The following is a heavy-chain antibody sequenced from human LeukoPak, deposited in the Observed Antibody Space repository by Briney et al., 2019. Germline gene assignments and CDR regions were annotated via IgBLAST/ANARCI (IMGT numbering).Heavy chain of an antibody. V-gene: IGHV3-21*01. D-gene: IGHD5-12*01. CDR2: ISSSSSYI. CDR1: GFTFSSYS. Sequence: PGGSLRLSCAASGFTFSSYSMNWVRQAPGKGLEWVSSISSSSSYIYYADSVKGRFTISRDNAKNSLYLQMNSLRAEDTAVYYCARDALDIVATIPRRPDYGMDVWGQGTTVTVSS. J-gene: IGHJ6*02. CDR3: ARDALDIVATIPRRPDYGMDV.